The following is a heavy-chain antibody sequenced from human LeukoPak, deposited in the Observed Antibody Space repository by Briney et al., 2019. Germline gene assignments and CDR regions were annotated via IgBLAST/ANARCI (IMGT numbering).Heavy chain of an antibody. CDR1: GFTFSSYG. CDR3: AKDEARYSSSWYMVY. Sequence: PGRSLRLSCAASGFTFSSYGMHWVRQAPGKGLEWVAVISYDGSNKYYADSVKGRLTISRDNSKNTLYLQMNSLRADDTAVYYCAKDEARYSSSWYMVYWGQGTLVTVSS. J-gene: IGHJ4*02. CDR2: ISYDGSNK. V-gene: IGHV3-30*18. D-gene: IGHD6-13*01.